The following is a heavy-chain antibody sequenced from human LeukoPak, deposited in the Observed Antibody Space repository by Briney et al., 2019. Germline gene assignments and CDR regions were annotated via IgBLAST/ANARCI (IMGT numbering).Heavy chain of an antibody. CDR1: GGSISSYY. CDR2: IYTSGST. J-gene: IGHJ3*02. D-gene: IGHD3-10*01. V-gene: IGHV4-4*07. CDR3: ARASMVRGVSGAFDI. Sequence: SETLSLTCTVSGGSISSYYWSWIRQPAGKGLEWIGRIYTSGSTNYNPSLKSRVTMSVDTPKNQFSLKLSSVTAADTAVYYCARASMVRGVSGAFDIWGQGTMVTVSS.